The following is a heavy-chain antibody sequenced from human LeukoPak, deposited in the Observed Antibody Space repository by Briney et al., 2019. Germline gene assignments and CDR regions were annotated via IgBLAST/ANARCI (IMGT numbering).Heavy chain of an antibody. V-gene: IGHV3-11*06. CDR1: GFTFSDYY. CDR2: ISSSSSYT. Sequence: PGGSLRLSCAVSGFTFSDYYMSWIRQAPGKGLEWVSYISSSSSYTNYADSVKGRFTISRDNAKNSLYLQMNSLRAEDTAVYYCARVGRGTGGAFDIWGQGTMVTVSS. CDR3: ARVGRGTGGAFDI. D-gene: IGHD2-15*01. J-gene: IGHJ3*02.